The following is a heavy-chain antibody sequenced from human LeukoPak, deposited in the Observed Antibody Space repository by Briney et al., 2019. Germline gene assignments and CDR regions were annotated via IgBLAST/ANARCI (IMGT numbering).Heavy chain of an antibody. CDR2: ISGDGGST. CDR1: GFTFDDYA. J-gene: IGHJ3*02. V-gene: IGHV3-43*02. CDR3: AKLGDSSGLDAFDI. Sequence: QPGGSLRLSCAASGFTFDDYAMHWVRQAPRKGLEWVSLISGDGGSTYYADSVKGRFTISRDNSKNSLYLQMNSLRTEDTALYYCAKLGDSSGLDAFDISGQGTMVTVSS. D-gene: IGHD3-22*01.